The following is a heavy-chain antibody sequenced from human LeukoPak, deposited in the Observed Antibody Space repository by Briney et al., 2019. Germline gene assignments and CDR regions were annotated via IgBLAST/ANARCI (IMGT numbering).Heavy chain of an antibody. CDR1: GGSISSYY. V-gene: IGHV4-59*01. D-gene: IGHD3-9*01. J-gene: IGHJ4*02. CDR3: AREINDILTGYFDY. Sequence: SETLSLTCTASGGSISSYYWSWIRQPPGKGLEWIGYIYYSGSTNYNPSLKSRVTISVDTSKTQFSLKLSSVTAADTAVYYCAREINDILTGYFDYWGQGTLVTVSS. CDR2: IYYSGST.